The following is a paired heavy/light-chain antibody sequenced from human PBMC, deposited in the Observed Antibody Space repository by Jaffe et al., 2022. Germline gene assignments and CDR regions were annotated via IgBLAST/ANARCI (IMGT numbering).Heavy chain of an antibody. Sequence: EVQLVESGGGLVQPGGSLRLSCAVSGFTFNDYYIDWVRQAPGKGLEWVGRIRNKANSYSTGYAASVKGRFSFSRDDSKNSVYLQMSSLKTGDAGIYYCTRARPRVEQDYWGQGTLVTVSS. CDR2: IRNKANSYST. CDR3: TRARPRVEQDY. D-gene: IGHD1-1*01. V-gene: IGHV3-72*01. J-gene: IGHJ4*02. CDR1: GFTFNDYY.
Light chain of an antibody. CDR1: SSNVGVSF. CDR2: END. CDR3: EAWDNSLVGGV. Sequence: QSVLTQPPSMSATPGQRVTISCSGSSSNVGVSFVSWYQQLPGTAPKLLIYENDKRPSGIPDRFSGSKSGTSATLDITGVQAGDEADYYCEAWDNSLVGGVFGGGTKLTVL. J-gene: IGLJ3*02. V-gene: IGLV1-51*02.